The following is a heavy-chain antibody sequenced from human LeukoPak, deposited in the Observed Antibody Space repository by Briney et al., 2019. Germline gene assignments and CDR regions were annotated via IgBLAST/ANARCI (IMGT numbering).Heavy chain of an antibody. CDR2: ISANDGNT. CDR3: ARVVGSRFDP. V-gene: IGHV1-18*01. CDR1: GYTFTSYG. J-gene: IGHJ5*02. Sequence: ASVKVSCKASGYTFTSYGISWVRQAPGQGLEWMGWISANDGNTDYPQKLQGRVTMTTDTSTSTAYMELRSLRSDDTAVYYCARVVGSRFDPWGQGTLVTVSS. D-gene: IGHD3-16*02.